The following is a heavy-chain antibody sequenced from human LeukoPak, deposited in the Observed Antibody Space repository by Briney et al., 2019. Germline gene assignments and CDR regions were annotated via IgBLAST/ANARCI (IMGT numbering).Heavy chain of an antibody. V-gene: IGHV4-61*02. Sequence: SETLSLTCTVSGGSISSGSDYWSWIRQPAGKGLEWIGRTYSSGRTNYNPSLQSRVTISIDTSKNQFSLKLSSVTAADTAVYYCAGAPSNRNSGTYSWFDPWGQGTLVTVSS. J-gene: IGHJ5*02. CDR3: AGAPSNRNSGTYSWFDP. D-gene: IGHD1-26*01. CDR1: GGSISSGSDY. CDR2: TYSSGRT.